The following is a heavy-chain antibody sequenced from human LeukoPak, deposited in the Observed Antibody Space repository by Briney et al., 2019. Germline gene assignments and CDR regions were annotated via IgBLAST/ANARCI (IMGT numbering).Heavy chain of an antibody. J-gene: IGHJ4*02. CDR3: ARVSRYSYGSFDY. CDR2: IYHSGST. V-gene: IGHV4-30-2*01. Sequence: SQTLSLTCAVSGGSISSGGYSWSWIRQPPGKGLEWIGYIYHSGSTYYNPSLKSRVTISVDRSKNQFSLKLSSVTAVDTAVYYCARVSRYSYGSFDYWGQGTLVTVSS. D-gene: IGHD5-18*01. CDR1: GGSISSGGYS.